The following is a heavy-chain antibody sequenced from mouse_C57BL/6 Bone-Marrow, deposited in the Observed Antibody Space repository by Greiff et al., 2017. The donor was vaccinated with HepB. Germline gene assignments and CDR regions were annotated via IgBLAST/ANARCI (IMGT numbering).Heavy chain of an antibody. D-gene: IGHD1-1*01. Sequence: QVQLKESGPGLVAPSQSLSITCTVSGFSFTSYAISWVRQPPGKGLEWLGVIWTGGGTNYNAALKSRLSISKDNSKSQVFLKMNSLQTDDTARYYCARNRGDYYGSSYVDYWGQGTTLTVSS. CDR3: ARNRGDYYGSSYVDY. CDR1: GFSFTSYA. J-gene: IGHJ2*01. V-gene: IGHV2-9-1*01. CDR2: IWTGGGT.